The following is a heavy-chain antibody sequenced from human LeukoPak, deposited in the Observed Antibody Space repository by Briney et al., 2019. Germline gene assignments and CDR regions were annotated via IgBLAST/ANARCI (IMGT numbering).Heavy chain of an antibody. CDR3: ARGPPADY. Sequence: ASVKVSCKASGYSFTGYYIHWVRQAPGQGLEWMGWLNPSSGGSHYAQKFQVRVTMTRDTSISTAYMELSRLTSDDTAVYYCARGPPADYWGQGTLLTVSS. CDR2: LNPSSGGS. CDR1: GYSFTGYY. V-gene: IGHV1-2*02. J-gene: IGHJ4*02.